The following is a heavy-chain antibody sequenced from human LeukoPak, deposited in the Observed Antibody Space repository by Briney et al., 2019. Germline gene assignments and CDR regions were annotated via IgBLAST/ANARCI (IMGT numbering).Heavy chain of an antibody. D-gene: IGHD3-10*01. CDR2: TYYRSKWYN. J-gene: IGHJ4*02. CDR1: GDSVSSNSAA. Sequence: SQTLSLTCAISGDSVSSNSAAWNWIRQSPSRGLEWLGRTYYRSKWYNDYAVSVRSRITINPDTSKNQFSLQLNSVTPEDTAVYYCARDLTMVRGGGFDYWGQGTLVTVSS. V-gene: IGHV6-1*01. CDR3: ARDLTMVRGGGFDY.